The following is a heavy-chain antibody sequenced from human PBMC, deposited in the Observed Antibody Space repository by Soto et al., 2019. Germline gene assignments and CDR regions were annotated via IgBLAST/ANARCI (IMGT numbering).Heavy chain of an antibody. J-gene: IGHJ5*02. CDR2: IYHSGST. V-gene: IGHV4-30-2*01. D-gene: IGHD2-21*01. CDR1: GGSISSGGYS. Sequence: QLQLQESGSGLMKPSQTLSLTCAVSGGSISSGGYSWSWIRQPPGKGLEWIGYIYHSGSTYYNPSLKSRVTISVDRSKNQFSLKLSSVTAADSAVYYCAGVRGPYCGGECYPPTPNWFDPWGQGTLVTVSS. CDR3: AGVRGPYCGGECYPPTPNWFDP.